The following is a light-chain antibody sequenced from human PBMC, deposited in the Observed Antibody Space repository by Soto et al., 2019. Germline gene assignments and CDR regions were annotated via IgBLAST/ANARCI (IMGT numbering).Light chain of an antibody. Sequence: EIVLTQSPGTLSLSPGERATLSCRASQSVRSTYLAWYQQKPGQAPRLLIYGASSRATGIPDRFSGSGSGTDFTLTISRLEPEDFAVCYCQQYANSPLTFGGGTKVEIK. J-gene: IGKJ4*01. CDR1: QSVRSTY. V-gene: IGKV3-20*01. CDR3: QQYANSPLT. CDR2: GAS.